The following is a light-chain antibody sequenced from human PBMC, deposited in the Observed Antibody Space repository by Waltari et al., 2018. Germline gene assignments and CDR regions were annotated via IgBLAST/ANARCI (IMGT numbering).Light chain of an antibody. J-gene: IGLJ3*02. CDR2: EGS. Sequence: QSALTQPASVSGSPGQSITISCTGTSSDVGSYNLVSWYQQHPGKAPKLMIYEGSKRTPGVSNRFAGSKSGNTASLTISGLQAEDEADYYCCSYAGSSTFWVFGGGTKLTVL. CDR1: SSDVGSYNL. CDR3: CSYAGSSTFWV. V-gene: IGLV2-23*03.